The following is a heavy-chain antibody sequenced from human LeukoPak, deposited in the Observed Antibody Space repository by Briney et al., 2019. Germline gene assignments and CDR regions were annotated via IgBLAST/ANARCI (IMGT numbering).Heavy chain of an antibody. Sequence: SETLSLTCTVSGGPFSSYYWIWIRRPAGKALEWIGRFYTSGSPNYNPSLKRRVTISVGKSKNQFFFKLRPVTAADTAVYYCASSTVVPYYFDSWGQGTLVTVSS. V-gene: IGHV4-4*07. CDR3: ASSTVVPYYFDS. CDR2: FYTSGSP. CDR1: GGPFSSYY. J-gene: IGHJ4*02. D-gene: IGHD2-2*01.